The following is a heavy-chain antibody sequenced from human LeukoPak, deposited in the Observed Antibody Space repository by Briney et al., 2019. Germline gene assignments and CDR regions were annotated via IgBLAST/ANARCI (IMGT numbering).Heavy chain of an antibody. CDR2: IYTSGST. J-gene: IGHJ4*02. V-gene: IGHV4-61*02. CDR3: ASRAVAGTTDY. Sequence: SETLSLTCTVSGGSISSGSYYWSWIRQPAGKGLEWIGRIYTSGSTNYNPSLKSRVTISVDTSKNQFSLKLSSVTAADTAVYYCASRAVAGTTDYWGQGTLVTVSS. CDR1: GGSISSGSYY. D-gene: IGHD6-19*01.